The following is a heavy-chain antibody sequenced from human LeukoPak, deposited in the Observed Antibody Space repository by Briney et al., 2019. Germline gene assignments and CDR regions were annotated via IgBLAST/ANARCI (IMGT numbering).Heavy chain of an antibody. CDR1: GGSISSYY. V-gene: IGHV4-59*01. Sequence: SETLSLTCTVSGGSISSYYWSWIRQPPGKGLEWIGYIYYSGSTNYNPSLKSRVTISVDTSKNQFSLKLSSVTAADTAVYYCARGDYGDYQLDMDVWGQGTTVTVSS. CDR3: ARGDYGDYQLDMDV. J-gene: IGHJ6*02. CDR2: IYYSGST. D-gene: IGHD4-17*01.